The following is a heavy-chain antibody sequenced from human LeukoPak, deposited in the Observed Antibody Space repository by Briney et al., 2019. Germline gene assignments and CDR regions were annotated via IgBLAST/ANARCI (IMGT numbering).Heavy chain of an antibody. Sequence: ASVKVSCKASGGTFSSYAISWVRQAPGQGLEWMGGIIPILGTANYAQKFQGRVTITADESTSTAYMELSSLRSEDAAVYYCARGLVVVPAAIIPHFEYWGQGTLVTVSS. CDR2: IIPILGTA. J-gene: IGHJ4*02. V-gene: IGHV1-69*13. D-gene: IGHD2-2*01. CDR1: GGTFSSYA. CDR3: ARGLVVVPAAIIPHFEY.